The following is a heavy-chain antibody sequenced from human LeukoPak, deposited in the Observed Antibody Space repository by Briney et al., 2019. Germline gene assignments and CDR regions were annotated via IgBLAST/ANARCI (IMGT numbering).Heavy chain of an antibody. D-gene: IGHD1-26*01. J-gene: IGHJ4*02. CDR3: AKDQGASSYSFDY. V-gene: IGHV3-23*01. Sequence: GGSLRLSCATSGFIFSNYAVNWVRQAPGKGLEWVSIISGSGDTTYYADSVKGRFTISRDNSKNTLYLQMDTLTAEDTAVYYCAKDQGASSYSFDYWGRGTLVTVSS. CDR2: ISGSGDTT. CDR1: GFIFSNYA.